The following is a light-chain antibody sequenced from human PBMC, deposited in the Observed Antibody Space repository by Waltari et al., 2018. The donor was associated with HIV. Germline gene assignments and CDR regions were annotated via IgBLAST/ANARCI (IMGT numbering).Light chain of an antibody. CDR2: GVI. CDR3: SSYTAISTLV. CDR1: SSAIGYYDY. V-gene: IGLV2-14*03. Sequence: QSALTQPASVSGSPGQSITISCTGASSAIGYYDYVSWYQQYPGTAPKLLIYGVINRPSGVSHRFSGSKSGNTASLTISGLQAEDEADYYCSSYTAISTLVFGGGTKVFVL. J-gene: IGLJ2*01.